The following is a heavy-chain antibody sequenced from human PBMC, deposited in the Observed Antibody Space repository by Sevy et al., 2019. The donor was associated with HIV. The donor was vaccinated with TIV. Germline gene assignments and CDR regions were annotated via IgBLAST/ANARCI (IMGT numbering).Heavy chain of an antibody. D-gene: IGHD1-26*01. CDR2: VSRASDSI. CDR1: GFTFRDYP. CDR3: AREHTGSFPDF. V-gene: IGHV3-48*02. J-gene: IGHJ4*02. Sequence: GGSLRLSCAASGFTFRDYPMNWIRLAPGKGLEWLSYVSRASDSIYYADSVMGRFTVSRDNAKNSLYLQMDRLSDEDTAICYCAREHTGSFPDFWGQGTLVTVSS.